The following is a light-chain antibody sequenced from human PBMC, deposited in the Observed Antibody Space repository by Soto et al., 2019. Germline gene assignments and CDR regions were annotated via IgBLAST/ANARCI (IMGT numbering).Light chain of an antibody. CDR3: QQYNNWPPIT. CDR1: QSVSGN. J-gene: IGKJ5*01. CDR2: GAS. V-gene: IGKV3-15*01. Sequence: EIVMTQSPATLSVSPGERATLSCRASQSVSGNLAWYQQKPGQTPRLLIYGASTRATVIPARFSGSGSGTEFTLTISSLQSEDFAIYYCQQYNNWPPITFVQGTRLEIK.